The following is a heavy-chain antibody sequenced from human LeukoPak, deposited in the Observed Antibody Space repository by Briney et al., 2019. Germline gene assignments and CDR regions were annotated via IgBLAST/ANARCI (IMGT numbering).Heavy chain of an antibody. CDR2: ISSSSSYI. CDR3: AKGVGYCSGGSCQQFDY. J-gene: IGHJ4*02. CDR1: GFTVSSDS. V-gene: IGHV3-21*04. Sequence: GGSLRLSCTVSGFTVSSDSMSWVRQAPGKGLEWVSSISSSSSYIYYADSVKGRFTISRDNAKNTLYLQMNSLRAEDTAVYYCAKGVGYCSGGSCQQFDYWGQGTLVTVSS. D-gene: IGHD2-15*01.